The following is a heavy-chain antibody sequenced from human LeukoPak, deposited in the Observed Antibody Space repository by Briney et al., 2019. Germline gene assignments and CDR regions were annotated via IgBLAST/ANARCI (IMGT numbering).Heavy chain of an antibody. Sequence: ASVKVSCKASGYTFTGYYMHWVRQAPGQGLEWMGWINPNSGGTNYAQKFQGRVTMTRDTSISTAYMELRRLRSDDTAVYYCARVGPWVNPDYYYYYMDVWDKGTTVTVSS. J-gene: IGHJ6*03. CDR2: INPNSGGT. CDR3: ARVGPWVNPDYYYYYMDV. D-gene: IGHD1-14*01. CDR1: GYTFTGYY. V-gene: IGHV1-2*02.